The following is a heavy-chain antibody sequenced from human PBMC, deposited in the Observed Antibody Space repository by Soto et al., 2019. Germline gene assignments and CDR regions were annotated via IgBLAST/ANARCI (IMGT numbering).Heavy chain of an antibody. J-gene: IGHJ4*02. D-gene: IGHD3-16*01. CDR3: ARETRGTYYDDY. Sequence: EVQLVESGGGLVQPGGSLRLSCAASGFTFSDYWMHWVRQAPGKGLEWVSRIVNDGSSTTYADSVKGRFTISRDNAKNTLYLQMNSLRVDDTAVYFCARETRGTYYDDYWGQVTLVTVSS. CDR1: GFTFSDYW. CDR2: IVNDGSST. V-gene: IGHV3-74*03.